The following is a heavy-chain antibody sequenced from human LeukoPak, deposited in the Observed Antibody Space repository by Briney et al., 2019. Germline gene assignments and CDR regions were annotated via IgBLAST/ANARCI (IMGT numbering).Heavy chain of an antibody. D-gene: IGHD3-10*01. Sequence: EGSLRLSCAASGFTFTTYGMHWVRQAPGKGLEWVAIIWYDGSNKYYADSVKGRFTISRDNSKNTLYLQMNSLRAEDTAVYYCARSYYSSTPYFDYWGQGTLVTVSS. J-gene: IGHJ4*02. CDR2: IWYDGSNK. V-gene: IGHV3-33*01. CDR3: ARSYYSSTPYFDY. CDR1: GFTFTTYG.